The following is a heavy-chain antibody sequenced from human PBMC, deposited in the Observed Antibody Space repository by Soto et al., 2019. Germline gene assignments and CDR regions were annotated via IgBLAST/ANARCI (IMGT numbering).Heavy chain of an antibody. CDR3: ARDSGGYYFDY. J-gene: IGHJ4*02. V-gene: IGHV4-59*01. Sequence: LSLTCTVSGGSISSYYWSWIRQPPGKGLEWIGYIYYSGSTNYNPSLKSRVTISVDTSKNQFSLKLSSVTAADTAVYYCARDSGGYYFDYWGQGTLVTVSS. D-gene: IGHD2-15*01. CDR1: GGSISSYY. CDR2: IYYSGST.